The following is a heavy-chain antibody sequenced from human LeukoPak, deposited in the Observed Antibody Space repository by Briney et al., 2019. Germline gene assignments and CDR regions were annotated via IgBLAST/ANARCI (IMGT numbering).Heavy chain of an antibody. CDR1: GYTFTGYY. CDR3: ARGVGELLYPTFDY. CDR2: IIPIFGTA. Sequence: GASVKVSCKASGYTFTGYYMHWVRQAPGQGLEWMGGIIPIFGTANYAQKFQGRVTITADESTSTAYMELSSLRSEDTAVYYCARGVGELLYPTFDYWGQGTLVTVSS. D-gene: IGHD3-10*01. V-gene: IGHV1-69*13. J-gene: IGHJ4*02.